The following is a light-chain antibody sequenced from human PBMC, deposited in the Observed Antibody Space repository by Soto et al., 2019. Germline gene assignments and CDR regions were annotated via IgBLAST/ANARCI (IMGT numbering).Light chain of an antibody. V-gene: IGLV2-23*01. CDR2: EGT. Sequence: QSALTQPASVSGSPGQSITISCTGTSSDVGTYNLVSWHQQYPGKAPKVLIYEGTKRTSGVSTRFSGSKSGNTASLTISGLQADDEAEYYCCSYAGSHSWVFGGGTKLTVL. CDR3: CSYAGSHSWV. J-gene: IGLJ3*02. CDR1: SSDVGTYNL.